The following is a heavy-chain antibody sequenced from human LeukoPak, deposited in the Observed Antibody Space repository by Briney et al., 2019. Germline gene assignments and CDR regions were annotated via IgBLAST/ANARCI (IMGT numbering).Heavy chain of an antibody. J-gene: IGHJ4*02. CDR1: GFTFSNYM. D-gene: IGHD3-22*01. CDR3: ARARGVSTGYRPIDY. CDR2: IKSDGITI. V-gene: IGHV3-74*01. Sequence: GGSLRLSCAASGFTFSNYMMHWVRQAPGKGLVWVSRIKSDGITITYADSVKGRFTISRDNAKNTLYLQMNSLRAEDTAVYYCARARGVSTGYRPIDYWGQGTLVTVSS.